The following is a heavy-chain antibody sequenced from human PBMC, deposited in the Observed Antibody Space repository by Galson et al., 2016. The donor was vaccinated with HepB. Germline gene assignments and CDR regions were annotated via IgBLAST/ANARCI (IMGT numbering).Heavy chain of an antibody. CDR1: GYRFTDSY. CDR2: ILPKSGVT. J-gene: IGHJ4*01. V-gene: IGHV1-2*02. CDR3: ARDRGYWVFDY. Sequence: SVKVSCKASGYRFTDSYLHWIRQAPGRGLEWMGWILPKSGVTHYAQSFQGRITVTADTAINTLYMQLDRLTSDDTAVYFCARDRGYWVFDYWGQGILVTVSS. D-gene: IGHD2-15*01.